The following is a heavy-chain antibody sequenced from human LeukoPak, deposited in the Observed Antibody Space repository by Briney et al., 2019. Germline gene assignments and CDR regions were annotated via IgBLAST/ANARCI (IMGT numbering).Heavy chain of an antibody. CDR3: ARSYYDFWSGYDWLDP. J-gene: IGHJ5*02. D-gene: IGHD3-3*01. Sequence: ASVKVSCKASGYTFTSYGISWVRQAPGQGLEWMGWISAYNGNTNYAQKLQGRVTMTTDTSTSTAYMELRSLRSDDTAVYYCARSYYDFWSGYDWLDPWGQGTLVTVSS. CDR2: ISAYNGNT. CDR1: GYTFTSYG. V-gene: IGHV1-18*01.